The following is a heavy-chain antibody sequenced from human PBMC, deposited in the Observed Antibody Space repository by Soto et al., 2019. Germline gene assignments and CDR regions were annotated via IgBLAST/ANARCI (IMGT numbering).Heavy chain of an antibody. V-gene: IGHV3-30-3*01. CDR1: GFTYSKYT. J-gene: IGHJ4*02. D-gene: IGHD3-16*02. Sequence: PGGSLRLSCAASGFTYSKYTMHWVRQAPGKGLEWVAAISHDGSNKYYGDSVRGRFTISRDISKNTLSVQMSNLKSEDTAVYYCARDLLRWGELSLLGYFDYGGQGTLVTVSS. CDR2: ISHDGSNK. CDR3: ARDLLRWGELSLLGYFDY.